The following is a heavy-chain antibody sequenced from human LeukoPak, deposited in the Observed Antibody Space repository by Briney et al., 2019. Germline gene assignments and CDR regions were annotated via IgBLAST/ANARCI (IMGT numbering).Heavy chain of an antibody. D-gene: IGHD1-1*01. CDR1: GGSFSGYY. Sequence: SETLSLTCAVYGGSFSGYYWSWIRQPPGKGLEWIGEINHSGSTNYNPSLKSRVTISVDTSKNQFSLKLSSVTAADTAVYYCARAGNELDYWGQGTLVTVSS. CDR3: ARAGNELDY. CDR2: INHSGST. V-gene: IGHV4-34*01. J-gene: IGHJ4*02.